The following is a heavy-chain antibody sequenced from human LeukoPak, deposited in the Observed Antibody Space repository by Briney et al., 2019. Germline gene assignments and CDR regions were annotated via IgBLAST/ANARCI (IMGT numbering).Heavy chain of an antibody. J-gene: IGHJ6*02. CDR1: GFTFSSYE. CDR3: AREVNEIVATIFYYYYGMDV. D-gene: IGHD5-12*01. Sequence: PGGSLRLSCAASGFTFSSYEMNWVCQAPGKGLEWVSYISSSGSTIYYADSVKGRFTVSRNNAKNSLYLQMNSLRAEDTAVYYCAREVNEIVATIFYYYYGMDVWGQGTTVTVSS. CDR2: ISSSGSTI. V-gene: IGHV3-48*03.